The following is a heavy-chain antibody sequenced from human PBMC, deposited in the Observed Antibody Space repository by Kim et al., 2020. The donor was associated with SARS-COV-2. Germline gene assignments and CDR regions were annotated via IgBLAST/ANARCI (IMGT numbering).Heavy chain of an antibody. CDR3: AREELEQISLGFFDL. V-gene: IGHV4-59*13. CDR1: GGSISSYY. J-gene: IGHJ2*01. Sequence: SETLSLTCTVSGGSISSYYWSWIRQPPGKGLEWIGYIYYSGSTNYNPSLKSRVTISVDTSKNQFSLKLSSVTAADTAVYYCAREELEQISLGFFDLWGRGTLVTVSS. D-gene: IGHD1-1*01. CDR2: IYYSGST.